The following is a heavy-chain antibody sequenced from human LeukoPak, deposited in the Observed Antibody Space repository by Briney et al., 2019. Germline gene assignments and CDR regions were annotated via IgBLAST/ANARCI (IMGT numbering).Heavy chain of an antibody. CDR2: IRYDGSNK. J-gene: IGHJ3*02. D-gene: IGHD6-19*01. CDR1: GFTFSNYG. V-gene: IGHV3-30*02. Sequence: AGGSLRLSCAASGFTFSNYGMHWVRQAPGKGLEWVTFIRYDGSNKYYADSVKGRFTISRDNSKNTLYLQMNSLRAEDTAVYYCAKDLHSIAVAGPDAFDIWGQGTMVTVSS. CDR3: AKDLHSIAVAGPDAFDI.